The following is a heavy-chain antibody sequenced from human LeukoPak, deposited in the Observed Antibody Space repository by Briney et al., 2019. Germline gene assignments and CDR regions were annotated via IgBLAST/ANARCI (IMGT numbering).Heavy chain of an antibody. CDR2: INPNTGGT. CDR1: GYTFTGYY. J-gene: IGHJ4*02. V-gene: IGHV1-2*02. CDR3: ARAHIVATYRYFDY. D-gene: IGHD5-12*01. Sequence: ASVKVSCRASGYTFTGYYIQWVRQAPGQGLEWMGWINPNTGGTNYAQKFQGRVTMTRDTSIRTAYMELSSLRSDDTAVYYCARAHIVATYRYFDYWGQGTLVPVSS.